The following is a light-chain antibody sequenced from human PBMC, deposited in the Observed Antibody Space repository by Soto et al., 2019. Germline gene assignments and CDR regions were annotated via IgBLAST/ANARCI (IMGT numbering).Light chain of an antibody. J-gene: IGKJ1*01. CDR3: QQYKNWPPWT. CDR1: QSVSGN. V-gene: IGKV3-15*01. CDR2: GTK. Sequence: EIVMTQSPDTLSVSPGERATLSCRASQSVSGNLAWYQQKPGQAPRLLIYGTKTRATGVPARFSGSGSGTEFTLTISSLQSEDFAIYYCQQYKNWPPWTFSQGTKLEIK.